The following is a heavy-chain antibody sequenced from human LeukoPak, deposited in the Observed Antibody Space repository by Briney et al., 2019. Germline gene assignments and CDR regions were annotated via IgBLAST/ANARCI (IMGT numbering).Heavy chain of an antibody. Sequence: PGGSLRLSCAASGFTFSSYAMSWVRQAPGKGLEWVSAISGSGGSTYYADSVKGRFTISRDNSKNTLYLQMNSLRAEDTAVYYCAKGDYDFWSGRHLYYFDYWGQGTLVTVSS. CDR3: AKGDYDFWSGRHLYYFDY. D-gene: IGHD3-3*01. CDR1: GFTFSSYA. V-gene: IGHV3-23*01. CDR2: ISGSGGST. J-gene: IGHJ4*02.